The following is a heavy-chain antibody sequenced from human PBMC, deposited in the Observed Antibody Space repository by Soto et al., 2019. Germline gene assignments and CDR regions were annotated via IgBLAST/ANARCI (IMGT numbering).Heavy chain of an antibody. CDR1: GGTFSSYT. J-gene: IGHJ4*02. CDR3: ATLPNGIAVAGPDKPRGY. D-gene: IGHD6-19*01. V-gene: IGHV1-69*02. CDR2: IIPILGIA. Sequence: ASVKVSCKASGGTFSSYTISWVRQAPGRGLEWMGRIIPILGIANYAQKFQGRVTITADKSTSTAYMELSSLRSEDTAVYYCATLPNGIAVAGPDKPRGYWGQGTLVTVSS.